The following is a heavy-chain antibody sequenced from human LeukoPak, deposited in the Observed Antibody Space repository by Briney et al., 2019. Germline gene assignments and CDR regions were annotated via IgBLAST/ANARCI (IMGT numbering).Heavy chain of an antibody. CDR1: GFTVSNNY. CDR3: ARSVTTVGLGAFDI. CDR2: IYSGGST. Sequence: GGSLRLSCAASGFTVSNNYMSWVRQAPGKGLERVSVIYSGGSTYNADSVKGRFTIPRDNSKNTLYLQMNSLRAEDTAVYYCARSVTTVGLGAFDIWGQGTMVTVSS. D-gene: IGHD4-11*01. V-gene: IGHV3-53*01. J-gene: IGHJ3*02.